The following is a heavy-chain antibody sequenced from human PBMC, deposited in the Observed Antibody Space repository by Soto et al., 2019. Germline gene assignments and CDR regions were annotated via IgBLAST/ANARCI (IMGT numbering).Heavy chain of an antibody. D-gene: IGHD1-7*01. CDR3: ATRDWVTGTRNAFDI. Sequence: ASVKVSCKASGYTFTSYAMHWVRQAPGQRLEWMGWINAGNGNTKYSQKFQGRVTITKDTSTSTAYMELSSLRSEDTAVYYCATRDWVTGTRNAFDIWGQGTMVTVSS. V-gene: IGHV1-3*01. J-gene: IGHJ3*02. CDR1: GYTFTSYA. CDR2: INAGNGNT.